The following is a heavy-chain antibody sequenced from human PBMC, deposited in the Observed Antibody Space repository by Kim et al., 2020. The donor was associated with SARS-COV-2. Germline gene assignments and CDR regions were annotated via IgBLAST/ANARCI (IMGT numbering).Heavy chain of an antibody. D-gene: IGHD3-10*01. V-gene: IGHV1-8*01. CDR1: GYTFTSYD. CDR3: ARIAVKQSDTMVRGVITYYYYMDV. J-gene: IGHJ6*03. CDR2: MNPNSGNT. Sequence: ASVKVSCKASGYTFTSYDINWVRQATGQGLEWMGWMNPNSGNTGYAQKFQGRVTMTRNTSISTAYMELSSLRSEDTAVYYCARIAVKQSDTMVRGVITYYYYMDVWGKGTTVTVSS.